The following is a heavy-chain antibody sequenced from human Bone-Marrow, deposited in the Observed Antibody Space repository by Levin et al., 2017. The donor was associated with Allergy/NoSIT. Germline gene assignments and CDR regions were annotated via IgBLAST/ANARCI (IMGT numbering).Heavy chain of an antibody. Sequence: SETLSLTCTVSGGSISSYYWSWIRQPPGKGLEWIGYIYYSGSTNYNPSLKSRVTISVDTSKNQFSLKLSSVTAADTAVYYCARVGVDIVAPSNTYYFDYWGQGTLVTVSS. V-gene: IGHV4-59*01. D-gene: IGHD5-12*01. J-gene: IGHJ4*02. CDR2: IYYSGST. CDR3: ARVGVDIVAPSNTYYFDY. CDR1: GGSISSYY.